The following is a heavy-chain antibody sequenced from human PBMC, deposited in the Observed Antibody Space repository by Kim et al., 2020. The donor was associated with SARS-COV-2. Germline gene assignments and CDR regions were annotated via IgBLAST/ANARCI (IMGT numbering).Heavy chain of an antibody. CDR3: ARDRGDYTGNRYY. V-gene: IGHV4-59*12. CDR1: GDSISRYY. J-gene: IGHJ6*01. CDR2: VYYSGSS. Sequence: SETLSLTCTVSGDSISRYYWSWIRQPPGKGLQWMGNVYYSGSSNYKPSLKSRVTISVDPSKNQFSLRLSSVTAADTAVNYFARDRGDYTGNRYY. D-gene: IGHD2-2*02.